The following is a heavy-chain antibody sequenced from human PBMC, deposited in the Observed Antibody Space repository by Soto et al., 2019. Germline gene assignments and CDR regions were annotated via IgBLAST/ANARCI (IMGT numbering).Heavy chain of an antibody. Sequence: EVQLVESGGGLVKPGGSLILSCVGSGLTLSDAWMNWVRQIPGKGPEWVGRIKTKSDGAVTDYAALAKGRFTISRDDSENTVYLQMNSLKTEDTAVYYCAREWFGDFVWGQGTLVTVSS. CDR3: AREWFGDFV. CDR2: IKTKSDGAVT. V-gene: IGHV3-15*05. D-gene: IGHD3-10*01. CDR1: GLTLSDAW. J-gene: IGHJ4*02.